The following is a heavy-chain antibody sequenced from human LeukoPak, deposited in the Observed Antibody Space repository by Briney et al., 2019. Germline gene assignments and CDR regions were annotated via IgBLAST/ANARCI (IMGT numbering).Heavy chain of an antibody. CDR2: IKQDGSEK. J-gene: IGHJ3*02. CDR1: GFTFSSYW. V-gene: IGHV3-7*01. CDR3: ARDLEMATLGYAFDI. Sequence: GGSLRLPCAASGFTFSSYWMSWVRQAPGKGLEWVANIKQDGSEKYYVDSVKGRFTISRDNAKNSLYLQMNSLRAEDTAVYYCARDLEMATLGYAFDIWGQGTMVTVSS. D-gene: IGHD5-24*01.